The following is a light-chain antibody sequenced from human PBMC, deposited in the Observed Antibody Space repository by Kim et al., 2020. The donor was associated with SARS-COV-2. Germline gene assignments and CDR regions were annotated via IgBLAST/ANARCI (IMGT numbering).Light chain of an antibody. Sequence: EIVMTQSPATLSVSPGERATLSCRASQSISGNLAWYQQKVGQAPRLLIYVASTRATGIPARFSGSGSGAEFTLTISSLQSEDSAFYYCQQYNNWPPTFGQGTKVDIK. CDR1: QSISGN. CDR2: VAS. CDR3: QQYNNWPPT. V-gene: IGKV3-15*01. J-gene: IGKJ1*01.